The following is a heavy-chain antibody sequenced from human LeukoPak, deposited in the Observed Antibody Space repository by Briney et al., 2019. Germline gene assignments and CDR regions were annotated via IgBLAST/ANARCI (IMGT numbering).Heavy chain of an antibody. J-gene: IGHJ4*02. D-gene: IGHD6-13*01. CDR2: ISYSGST. Sequence: PSETLSLTCTVSGGSISSYYWSWIRQPPGKGLEWIGYISYSGSTNYNPSLRSRVTISVDTSKNQLSLKLSSVTAADTAVYYCARHWETSSWYVDYWGQGTLVTVSS. CDR1: GGSISSYY. V-gene: IGHV4-59*08. CDR3: ARHWETSSWYVDY.